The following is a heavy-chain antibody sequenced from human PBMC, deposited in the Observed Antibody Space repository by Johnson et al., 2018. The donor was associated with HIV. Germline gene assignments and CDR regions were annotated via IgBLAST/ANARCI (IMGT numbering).Heavy chain of an antibody. D-gene: IGHD2-8*01. V-gene: IGHV3-30-3*01. CDR1: EFYT. Sequence: QVQLVESGGGVVQPGRSLRLSCAASEFYTMHWVRQAPGKGLEWVAVISYDGSNKHYADSVRGRFTVSRDNSKNTLSVQMNNLKPEDTAVYYCARGSLTDDGFAAWGQGTLVIVSS. CDR2: ISYDGSNK. CDR3: ARGSLTDDGFAA. J-gene: IGHJ3*01.